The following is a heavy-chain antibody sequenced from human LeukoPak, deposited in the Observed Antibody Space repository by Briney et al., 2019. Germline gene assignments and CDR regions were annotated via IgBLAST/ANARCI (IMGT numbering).Heavy chain of an antibody. J-gene: IGHJ4*02. CDR2: IYYSGST. V-gene: IGHV4-39*01. CDR1: GGSISSYY. Sequence: SETLSLTCTVSGGSISSYYWGWIRQPPGKGLEWIGSIYYSGSTYYNPSLKSRVTISVDTSKNQFSLKLSSVTAADTAVYYCARSPGLQYYFDYWGQGTLVTVSS. CDR3: ARSPGLQYYFDY.